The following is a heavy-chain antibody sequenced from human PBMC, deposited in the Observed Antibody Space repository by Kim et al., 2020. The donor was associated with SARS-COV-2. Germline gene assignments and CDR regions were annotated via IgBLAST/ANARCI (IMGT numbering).Heavy chain of an antibody. CDR2: ISWNSGSI. J-gene: IGHJ6*02. Sequence: GGSLRLSCAASGFTFDDYAMHWVRQAPGKGLEWVSGISWNSGSIGYADSVKGRFTISRDNAKNSLYLQMNSLRAEDTALYYCAKPSYSSSWYGMDVWGQG. CDR1: GFTFDDYA. CDR3: AKPSYSSSWYGMDV. V-gene: IGHV3-9*01. D-gene: IGHD6-13*01.